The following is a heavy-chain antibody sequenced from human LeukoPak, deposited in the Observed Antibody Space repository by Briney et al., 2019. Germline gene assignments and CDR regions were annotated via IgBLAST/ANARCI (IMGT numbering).Heavy chain of an antibody. CDR2: IYYSGST. V-gene: IGHV4-59*08. Sequence: PSETLSLTCTVSGGSISNYYWSWIRQPPGKGLEWIGYIYYSGSTNYNPSLKSRVTISVDTSKNQFSLKLSSVTAADTAAYYCARHSGTYSYFDYWGQGTLVTVSS. CDR1: GGSISNYY. J-gene: IGHJ4*02. D-gene: IGHD1-26*01. CDR3: ARHSGTYSYFDY.